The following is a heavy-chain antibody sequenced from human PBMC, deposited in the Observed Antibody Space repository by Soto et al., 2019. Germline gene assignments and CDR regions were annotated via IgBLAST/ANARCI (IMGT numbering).Heavy chain of an antibody. CDR1: GYTFTGYY. Sequence: QVQLVQSGAEVKKPGASVKVSCKASGYTFTGYYMHWVRQAPGQGLEWMGWINPNSGGTNYAQKCQGRVTVTRDKSISTTYMELGRLRSDDTAVYYCARVETYYYDSSGYPFDYWGQGTLVTVSS. CDR2: INPNSGGT. J-gene: IGHJ4*02. D-gene: IGHD3-22*01. CDR3: ARVETYYYDSSGYPFDY. V-gene: IGHV1-2*02.